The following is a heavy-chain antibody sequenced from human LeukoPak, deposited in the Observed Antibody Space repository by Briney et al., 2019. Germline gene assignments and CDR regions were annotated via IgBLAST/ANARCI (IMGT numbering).Heavy chain of an antibody. Sequence: SETLSLTCAVSGGSIITSNWWTWFRQPPGKGLEWIGQIYHTETSNYNPSLESRMTISVDKSKNLFSLSLTSVTAADTAVYYCARNGPTAAGAFDIWGQGTMVTVSP. CDR2: IYHTETS. CDR3: ARNGPTAAGAFDI. D-gene: IGHD6-25*01. J-gene: IGHJ3*02. V-gene: IGHV4-4*02. CDR1: GGSIITSNW.